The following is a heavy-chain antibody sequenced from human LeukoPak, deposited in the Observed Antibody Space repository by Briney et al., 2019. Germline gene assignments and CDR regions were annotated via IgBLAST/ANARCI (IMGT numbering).Heavy chain of an antibody. CDR1: GYSFTSYW. J-gene: IGHJ4*02. CDR3: ARQGGSVAAANNPEY. CDR2: IYPGDSDT. Sequence: GESLKISCKGSGYSFTSYWIGWVRQMPGKGLEWMGIIYPGDSDTRYSPPFQGQVTISADKSISTAYLQWSSLKASDTAMYYCARQGGSVAAANNPEYWGQGTLVTVSS. V-gene: IGHV5-51*01. D-gene: IGHD2-2*01.